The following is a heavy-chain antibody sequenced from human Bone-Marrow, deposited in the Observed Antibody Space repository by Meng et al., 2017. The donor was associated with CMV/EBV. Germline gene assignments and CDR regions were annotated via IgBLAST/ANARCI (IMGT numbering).Heavy chain of an antibody. CDR3: AKGRGRYSSSWYLFDY. V-gene: IGHV4-39*07. D-gene: IGHD6-13*01. CDR2: IYYSGST. Sequence: SETLSRSCTVSGDSISSSSYYWGWIRQPPGKGLEWIGIIYYSGSTYYNPSLKSRVTISVDTSKNQFSLKLSSVTAADTAVYYCAKGRGRYSSSWYLFDYWGQGTLVTVSS. CDR1: GDSISSSSYY. J-gene: IGHJ4*02.